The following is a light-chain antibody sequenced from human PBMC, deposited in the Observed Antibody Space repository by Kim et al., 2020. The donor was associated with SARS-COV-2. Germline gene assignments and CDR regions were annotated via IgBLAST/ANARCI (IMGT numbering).Light chain of an antibody. CDR1: QGINSY. CDR2: AAS. Sequence: ATVGDRVTITCRASQGINSYLAWYQQRSGKAPKLLIYAASTLQSGVPSRFSGSGSGTEFTLTINSLQPEDFATYYCQQLNTYPLTFGGGTKVDIK. J-gene: IGKJ4*01. CDR3: QQLNTYPLT. V-gene: IGKV1-9*01.